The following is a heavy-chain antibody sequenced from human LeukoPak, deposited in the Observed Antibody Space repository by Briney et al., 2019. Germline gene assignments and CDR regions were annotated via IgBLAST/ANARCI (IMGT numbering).Heavy chain of an antibody. CDR3: ARLVVPAAVPDY. CDR2: IYYSGST. V-gene: IGHV4-39*01. CDR1: GGSISSTNYY. Sequence: SETLSLTCTVSGGSISSTNYYWGWIRQPPGKGLEWIGSIYYSGSTYYTPSLKSRVTISVDTSKNQFSLRLSSVTAADTAVYYCARLVVPAAVPDYWGQGTLVTVSS. D-gene: IGHD2-2*01. J-gene: IGHJ4*02.